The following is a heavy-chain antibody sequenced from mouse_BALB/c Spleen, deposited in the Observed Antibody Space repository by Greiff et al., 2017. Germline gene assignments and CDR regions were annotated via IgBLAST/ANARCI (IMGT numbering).Heavy chain of an antibody. CDR3: ARLRYDWYFDV. V-gene: IGHV5-17*02. CDR2: ISSGSSTI. J-gene: IGHJ1*01. CDR1: GFTFSSFG. D-gene: IGHD2-14*01. Sequence: DVMLVESGGGLVQPGGSRKLSCAASGFTFSSFGMHWVRQAPEKGLEWVAYISSGSSTIYYADTVKGRFTISRDNPKNTLFLQMTSLRSEDTAMYYCARLRYDWYFDVWGAGTTVTVSS.